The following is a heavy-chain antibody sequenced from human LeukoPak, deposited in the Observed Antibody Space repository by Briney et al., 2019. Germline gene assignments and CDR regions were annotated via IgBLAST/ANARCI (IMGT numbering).Heavy chain of an antibody. D-gene: IGHD3-22*01. CDR1: GGTFSSYA. J-gene: IGHJ4*02. Sequence: SVKVSCKASGGTFSSYAISWVRQAPGQGLEWMGGIIPIFGTANYAQKFQGRVTITADESTSTAYMELSSLRSEDTAVYYCARESGYYDSSGSLDYWGQGTLVTVSS. CDR2: IIPIFGTA. V-gene: IGHV1-69*13. CDR3: ARESGYYDSSGSLDY.